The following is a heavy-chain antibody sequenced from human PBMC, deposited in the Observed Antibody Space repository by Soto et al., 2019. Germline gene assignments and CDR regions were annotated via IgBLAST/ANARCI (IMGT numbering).Heavy chain of an antibody. CDR1: GYTFTGYY. V-gene: IGHV1-2*04. D-gene: IGHD6-19*01. CDR2: INPNSGGT. J-gene: IGHJ3*02. CDR3: ATGSVAEAFYI. Sequence: ASVKVSCKASGYTFTGYYMHWVRQAPGQGLEWMGWINPNSGGTNYAQKFQGWVTMTRDTSTSTAYMELSSLRSDDTAVYYCATGSVAEAFYIRAQRTTVPVS.